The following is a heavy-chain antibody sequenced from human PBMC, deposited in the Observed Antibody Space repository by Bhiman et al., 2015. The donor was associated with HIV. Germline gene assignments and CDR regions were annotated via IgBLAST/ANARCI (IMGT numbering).Heavy chain of an antibody. V-gene: IGHV3-7*04. CDR1: GFTFSNYW. CDR2: INEDGSEN. Sequence: EVQLVESGGGLVQPGGSLRLSCAASGFTFSNYWMSWVRQAPGKGLEGVANINEDGSENYYVDSVKGRFTISRDNAKNSLYLQMNSLRAEDTAVYYCARGSSSSLSAERFDPWGQGTLVTVSS. J-gene: IGHJ5*02. CDR3: ARGSSSSLSAERFDP. D-gene: IGHD6-6*01.